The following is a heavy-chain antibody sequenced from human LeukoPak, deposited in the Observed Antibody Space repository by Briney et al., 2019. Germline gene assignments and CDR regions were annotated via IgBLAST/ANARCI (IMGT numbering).Heavy chain of an antibody. CDR2: INPNSGGT. J-gene: IGHJ4*02. V-gene: IGHV1-2*02. CDR1: GYTFTGYY. CDR3: ARAYGSGSSYHPDY. D-gene: IGHD3-10*01. Sequence: ASAKVSCKASGYTFTGYYMHWVRQAPGQGLEWMGWINPNSGGTNSSQKFQDRVTLTRDTSISTAYMELSSLRSDDTAVYYCARAYGSGSSYHPDYWGQGTLVTVSS.